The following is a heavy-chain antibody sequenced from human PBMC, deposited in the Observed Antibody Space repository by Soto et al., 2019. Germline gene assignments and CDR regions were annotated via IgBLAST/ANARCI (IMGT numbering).Heavy chain of an antibody. J-gene: IGHJ6*02. CDR1: GGSIRSYY. CDR3: ARDLWGYCGTDCYPLDV. Sequence: SETLSLTCTVSGGSIRSYYWSWIRQPPGKGPKWIGYMYNTGSTIYNPSLKSRVTISVDTSKNQFSLKLNAVSAADTAVYYCARDLWGYCGTDCYPLDVWGQGTTVTVSS. CDR2: MYNTGST. D-gene: IGHD2-21*02. V-gene: IGHV4-59*01.